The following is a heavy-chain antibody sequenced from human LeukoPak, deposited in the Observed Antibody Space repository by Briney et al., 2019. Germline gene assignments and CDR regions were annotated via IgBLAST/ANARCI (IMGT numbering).Heavy chain of an antibody. CDR1: GYTFTSYW. V-gene: IGHV5-51*01. J-gene: IGHJ3*02. CDR3: ARQAHYDSSGYYGEAFDI. Sequence: GESLKISCKGSGYTFTSYWIAWVRQMPGKGLEWMAIVYPGDSDTRYSPSFQGQVTISADKSISTAYLQWSSLKASDTAMYYCARQAHYDSSGYYGEAFDIWGQGTMVTVFS. CDR2: VYPGDSDT. D-gene: IGHD3-22*01.